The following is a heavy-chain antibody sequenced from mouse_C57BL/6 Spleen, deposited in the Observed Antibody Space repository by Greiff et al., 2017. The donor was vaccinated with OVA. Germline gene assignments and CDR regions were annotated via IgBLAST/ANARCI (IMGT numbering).Heavy chain of an antibody. CDR2: IYPRSGNT. CDR3: AYDYDEAMDY. J-gene: IGHJ4*01. Sequence: VQLQQSGAELARPGASVKLSCKASGYTFASYGISWVKQRTGQGLEWIGEIYPRSGNTYYNEKFKGKATLTADKSSSTAYMELRSLTSEDSAVYFCAYDYDEAMDYWGQGTSVTVSS. V-gene: IGHV1-81*01. D-gene: IGHD2-4*01. CDR1: GYTFASYG.